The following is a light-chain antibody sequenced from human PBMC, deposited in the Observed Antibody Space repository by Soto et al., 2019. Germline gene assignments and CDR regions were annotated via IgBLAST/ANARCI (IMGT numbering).Light chain of an antibody. CDR3: QQYYSTPPT. CDR1: KSVLYSSNNNNY. Sequence: DFVMTQSPDSLAVSLGERATINCKSSKSVLYSSNNNNYLAWYQQKPGQPPKLLIYWASTRESGVPDRFSGSGSGTDFTLTISSLQAEDVAVYYCQQYYSTPPTFGQGTKVEIK. CDR2: WAS. V-gene: IGKV4-1*01. J-gene: IGKJ1*01.